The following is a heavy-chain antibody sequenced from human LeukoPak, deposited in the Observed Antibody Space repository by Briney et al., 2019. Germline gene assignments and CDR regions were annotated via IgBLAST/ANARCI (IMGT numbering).Heavy chain of an antibody. J-gene: IGHJ4*02. Sequence: PSETLSLTCAVYGGSISSYYWSWIRQPPGKGLEWIGEINHSGSTNYNPSLKSRVTISVDTSKNQFSLKLSSVTAADTAVYYCASTDRDNTAILPGYFDYWGQGTLVTVSS. D-gene: IGHD5-18*01. CDR3: ASTDRDNTAILPGYFDY. CDR2: INHSGST. V-gene: IGHV4-34*01. CDR1: GGSISSYY.